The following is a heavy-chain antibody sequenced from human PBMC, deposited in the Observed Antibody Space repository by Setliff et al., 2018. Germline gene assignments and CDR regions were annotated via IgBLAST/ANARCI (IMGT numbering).Heavy chain of an antibody. CDR1: GYTFTSYD. CDR3: ARGMGLAVAAATDY. V-gene: IGHV1-8*03. Sequence: GASVKVSCKASGYTFTSYDINWVRQATGQGLEWMGWMNPNSGNTGYAQKFQGRVTITRNTSISTAYMELSSLRSEDTAVYYCARGMGLAVAAATDYWGQGTLVTVSS. D-gene: IGHD6-19*01. J-gene: IGHJ4*02. CDR2: MNPNSGNT.